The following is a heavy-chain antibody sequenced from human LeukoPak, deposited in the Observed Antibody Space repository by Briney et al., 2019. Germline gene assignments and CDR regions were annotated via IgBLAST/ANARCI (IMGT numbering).Heavy chain of an antibody. J-gene: IGHJ4*02. Sequence: ASVKVSCKASGYTFTGYYMHWVRQAPGQGLEWMGWINPNSGGTNYAQKFQGRVTMTRDTSISTAYMELSRLRSDDTAVYYCARTRRYYYDSSGYLFDYWGQGTLVTVSS. CDR1: GYTFTGYY. CDR2: INPNSGGT. V-gene: IGHV1-2*02. D-gene: IGHD3-22*01. CDR3: ARTRRYYYDSSGYLFDY.